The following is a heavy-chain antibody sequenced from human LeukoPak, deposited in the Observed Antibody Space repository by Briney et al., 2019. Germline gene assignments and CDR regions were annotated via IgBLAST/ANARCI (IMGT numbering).Heavy chain of an antibody. CDR1: GGSISSSSYY. D-gene: IGHD3-3*01. CDR3: ARDREDYDFWSGYYHRGEAFDI. CDR2: IYYSGST. J-gene: IGHJ3*02. Sequence: SETLSLTCTVSGGSISSSSYYWGWIRQPPGKGLEWIGSIYYSGSTYYNPSLKSRVTISVDTSKNQFSLKLSSVTAADTAVYYCARDREDYDFWSGYYHRGEAFDIWGQGTMVTVSS. V-gene: IGHV4-39*07.